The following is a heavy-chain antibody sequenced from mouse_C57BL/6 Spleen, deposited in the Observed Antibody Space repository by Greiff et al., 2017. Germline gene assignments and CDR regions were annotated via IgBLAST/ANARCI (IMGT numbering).Heavy chain of an antibody. CDR3: ARSGTVVDWYFDV. CDR1: GFNIKDYY. Sequence: VHVKQSGAELVKPGASVKLSCTASGFNIKDYYMHWVKQRTEQGLEWIGRIDPEDGETKYAPKFQGKATITADTSSNTAYLQLSSLTSEDTAVYYCARSGTVVDWYFDVWGTGTTVTVSS. CDR2: IDPEDGET. J-gene: IGHJ1*03. D-gene: IGHD1-1*01. V-gene: IGHV14-2*01.